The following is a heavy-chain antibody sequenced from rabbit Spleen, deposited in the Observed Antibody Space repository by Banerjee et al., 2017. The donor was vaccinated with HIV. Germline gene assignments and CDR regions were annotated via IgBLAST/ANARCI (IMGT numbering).Heavy chain of an antibody. Sequence: QSLEESGGDLVKPGASLTLTCTAAGVSFSSYYYMCWVRQAPGKGLEWIACIYAGSSNSTYYATWAKGRFTISKTSSTTVTLQMTSLTAADTATYFCARDTSSSFSSYGMDLWGPGTLVTVS. J-gene: IGHJ6*01. CDR1: GVSFSSYYY. CDR3: ARDTSSSFSSYGMDL. V-gene: IGHV1S40*01. CDR2: IYAGSSNST. D-gene: IGHD1-1*01.